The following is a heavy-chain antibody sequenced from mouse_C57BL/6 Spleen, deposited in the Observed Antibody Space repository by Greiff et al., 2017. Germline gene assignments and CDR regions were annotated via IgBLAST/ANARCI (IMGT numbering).Heavy chain of an antibody. V-gene: IGHV1-50*01. D-gene: IGHD2-3*01. J-gene: IGHJ2*01. CDR2: IDPSDSYT. Sequence: VQLQQPGAELVKPGASVKLSCKASGYTFTSYWMQWVKQRPGQGLEWIGEIDPSDSYTNYNQKFKGKATLTVDTSSSTAYMQLSSLTSEDSAVYYCARLSQGYDCYPYYFDYWGQGTTLTVSS. CDR3: ARLSQGYDCYPYYFDY. CDR1: GYTFTSYW.